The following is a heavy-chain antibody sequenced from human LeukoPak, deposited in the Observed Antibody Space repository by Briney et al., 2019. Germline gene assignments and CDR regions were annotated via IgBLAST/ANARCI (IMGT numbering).Heavy chain of an antibody. V-gene: IGHV3-74*01. D-gene: IGHD3-22*01. J-gene: IGHJ5*02. Sequence: SGGSLRLSCAASGFTFSSYGMSWVRQAPGKGLVWVSRINSDGSNTNYADSVKGRFTISRDNAKNSLYLQMNSLRAEDTALYYCARASWQVVAGWFDPWGQGTLVTVSS. CDR2: INSDGSNT. CDR3: ARASWQVVAGWFDP. CDR1: GFTFSSYG.